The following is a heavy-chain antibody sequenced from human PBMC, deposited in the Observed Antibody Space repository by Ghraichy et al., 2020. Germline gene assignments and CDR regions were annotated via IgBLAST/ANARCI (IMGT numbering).Heavy chain of an antibody. J-gene: IGHJ6*02. CDR2: VSAYTGNT. Sequence: ASVKVSCKTSGFTLTSYGIIWVRQAPGQGLEWMGWVSAYTGNTNYAEKIQDRVTLTTDTSTSTAYMELRSLRSDDTAVYYCAIAHAGSGWYTDYYYGMDVWGQGTTVTVSS. CDR1: GFTLTSYG. V-gene: IGHV1-18*04. CDR3: AIAHAGSGWYTDYYYGMDV. D-gene: IGHD6-19*01.